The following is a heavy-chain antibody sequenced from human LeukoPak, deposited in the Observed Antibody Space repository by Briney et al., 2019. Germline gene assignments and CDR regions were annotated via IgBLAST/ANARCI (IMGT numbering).Heavy chain of an antibody. V-gene: IGHV3-66*02. CDR3: ARETDPADPGYFDY. CDR2: IYSGGST. CDR1: GFTVGNIY. D-gene: IGHD3-10*01. J-gene: IGHJ4*02. Sequence: GGSLRLSCAASGFTVGNIYMSWVRQAPGKGLEWVSVIYSGGSTYYADFVKGRFTISRDNSKNTLYLQMDSLRAEDTAVYYCARETDPADPGYFDYWGQGTLVTVSS.